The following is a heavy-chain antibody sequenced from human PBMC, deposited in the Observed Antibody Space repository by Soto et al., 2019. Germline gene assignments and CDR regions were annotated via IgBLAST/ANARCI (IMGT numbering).Heavy chain of an antibody. J-gene: IGHJ5*02. CDR1: GYTLTELS. D-gene: IGHD3-10*01. CDR3: ATQAYYYGSQIGWFDP. CDR2: FDPEDGET. V-gene: IGHV1-24*01. Sequence: GASVKVSCKVSGYTLTELSMHWVRQAPGKGLEWMGGFDPEDGETIYAQKFQGRVTMTEDTSTDTAYMELSSLRSEDTAVYYCATQAYYYGSQIGWFDPWGQGTLVTVSS.